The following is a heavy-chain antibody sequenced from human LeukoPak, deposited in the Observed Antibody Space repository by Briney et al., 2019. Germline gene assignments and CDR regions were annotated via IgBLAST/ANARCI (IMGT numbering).Heavy chain of an antibody. CDR3: AGGVGASHFNY. CDR2: IKQDGTEK. D-gene: IGHD1-26*01. J-gene: IGHJ4*02. V-gene: IGHV3-7*04. CDR1: GFTFSTYW. Sequence: GGSLRLSCAASGFTFSTYWMSWVRQAPGKGLEWVAIIKQDGTEKYYVDSVKGRFTISRDNAENSLCLQMNSLRAEDTAVYYCAGGVGASHFNYWGQGTLVTVSS.